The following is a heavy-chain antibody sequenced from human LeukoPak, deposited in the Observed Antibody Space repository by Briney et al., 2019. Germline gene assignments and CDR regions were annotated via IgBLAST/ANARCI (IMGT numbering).Heavy chain of an antibody. D-gene: IGHD1-26*01. CDR1: GFTFSSYG. V-gene: IGHV3-20*04. J-gene: IGHJ6*02. Sequence: GRSLRLSCAASGFTFSSYGMHWVRQAPGKGLEWVSSINWNGGGTDYADSVKGRFTISRDNAKNSLYLQLSSLRPEDTALYYCAKHMRATNTYSFFGLDVWGQGTTVTASS. CDR2: INWNGGGT. CDR3: AKHMRATNTYSFFGLDV.